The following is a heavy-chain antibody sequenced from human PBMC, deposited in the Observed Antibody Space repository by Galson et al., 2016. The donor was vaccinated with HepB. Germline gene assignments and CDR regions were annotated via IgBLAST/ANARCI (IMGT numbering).Heavy chain of an antibody. V-gene: IGHV3-21*01. CDR1: GFTFRHYS. CDR2: IDSTSSFL. CDR3: AREMAIAAAATFDY. Sequence: SLRLSCAGSGFTFRHYSMNWVRRAPGKGLQWVASIDSTSSFLYYADSVEGRFTISRDNSKNTLFLQMISLRAEDTAVYYCAREMAIAAAATFDYWGQGTLVTVSS. J-gene: IGHJ4*02. D-gene: IGHD6-13*01.